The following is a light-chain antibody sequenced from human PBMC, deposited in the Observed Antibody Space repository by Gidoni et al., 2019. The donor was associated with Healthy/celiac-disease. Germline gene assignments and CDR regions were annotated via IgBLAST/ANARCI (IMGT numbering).Light chain of an antibody. V-gene: IGKV3-11*01. CDR2: DAS. Sequence: EIVLTQSPATLSLSPGESATLSCRASQRVSSYLAWYQQKPGQAPRLLIYDASNRATGIPARFSGSGSGTDFTLTISSLVPEDFAVYYCQQRSNWPPTFGGGTKVEIK. CDR1: QRVSSY. J-gene: IGKJ4*02. CDR3: QQRSNWPPT.